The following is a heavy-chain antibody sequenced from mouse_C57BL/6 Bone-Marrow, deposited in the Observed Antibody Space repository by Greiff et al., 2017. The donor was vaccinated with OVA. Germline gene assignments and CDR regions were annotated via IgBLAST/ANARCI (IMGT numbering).Heavy chain of an antibody. CDR2: ISNLAYSI. J-gene: IGHJ4*01. CDR1: GFTFSDYG. CDR3: ARWATVVADYAMDY. D-gene: IGHD1-1*01. Sequence: EVQLVESGGGLVQPGGSLKLSCAASGFTFSDYGMAWVRQAPRKGPEWVAFISNLAYSIYYADTVTGRFTISRENAKNTLYLEMSSLRSEDTAMYYCARWATVVADYAMDYWGQGTSVTVSS. V-gene: IGHV5-15*01.